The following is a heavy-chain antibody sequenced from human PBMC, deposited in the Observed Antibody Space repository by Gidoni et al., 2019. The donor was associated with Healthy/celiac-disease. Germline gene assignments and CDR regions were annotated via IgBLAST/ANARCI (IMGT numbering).Heavy chain of an antibody. CDR2: IYPGDSDT. CDR1: GYSFTSYW. CDR3: ARQGGGYDWYYYYGMDV. Sequence: EVQLVQSGAEVKKPGESLKISCTGSGYSFTSYWIGWVRQMPGKGLEWMGIIYPGDSDTRYSPAFQGQVTISDDKSISTAYRQWSSLKASDTAMYYCARQGGGYDWYYYYGMDVWGQGTTVTVSS. V-gene: IGHV5-51*01. J-gene: IGHJ6*02. D-gene: IGHD5-12*01.